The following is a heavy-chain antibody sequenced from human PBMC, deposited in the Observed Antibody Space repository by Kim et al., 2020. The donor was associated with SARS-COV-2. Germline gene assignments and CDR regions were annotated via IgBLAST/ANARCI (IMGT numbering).Heavy chain of an antibody. CDR3: GRDRGWGGIDP. V-gene: IGHV3-7*03. Sequence: GGSLRLSCAASGFTFSSYWMSWVRQAPGKGLEWLAYIKEDGSEKHYVDSVKGRFTISRDNAKNSLYLQINSLRAEDTAVYYCGRDRGWGGIDPWGQGTL. D-gene: IGHD3-10*01. CDR1: GFTFSSYW. CDR2: IKEDGSEK. J-gene: IGHJ5*02.